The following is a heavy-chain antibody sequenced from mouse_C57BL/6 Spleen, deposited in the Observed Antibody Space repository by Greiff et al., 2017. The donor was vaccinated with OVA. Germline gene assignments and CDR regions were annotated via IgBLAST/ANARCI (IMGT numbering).Heavy chain of an antibody. J-gene: IGHJ2*01. CDR3: TRWRNDGYPNFDY. CDR2: IDPETGGT. Sequence: QVHVKQSGAELVRPGASVTLSCKASGYTFTDYEMHWVKQTPVHGLEWIGAIDPETGGTAYNQKFKGKAILTADKSSSTAYMELRSLTSEDSAVYYCTRWRNDGYPNFDYWGQGTTLTVSS. D-gene: IGHD2-3*01. V-gene: IGHV1-15*01. CDR1: GYTFTDYE.